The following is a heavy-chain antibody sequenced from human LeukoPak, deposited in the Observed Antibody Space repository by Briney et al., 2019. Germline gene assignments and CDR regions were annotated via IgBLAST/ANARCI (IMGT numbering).Heavy chain of an antibody. CDR1: GGTFTSYA. V-gene: IGHV1-69*13. J-gene: IGHJ5*02. Sequence: ASVKVSCKASGGTFTSYAISWVRQAPGQGLEWMGGIIPIFGTANYAQKFQGRVTITADESTSTAYMYLSSLRSEDTAVYYCASKRQQLAYNWFDPWGQGTLVTVSS. CDR2: IIPIFGTA. CDR3: ASKRQQLAYNWFDP. D-gene: IGHD6-13*01.